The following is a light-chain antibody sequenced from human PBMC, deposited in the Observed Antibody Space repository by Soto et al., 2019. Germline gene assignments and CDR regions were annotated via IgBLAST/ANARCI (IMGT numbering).Light chain of an antibody. J-gene: IGLJ2*01. CDR2: DND. CDR1: SANIGNNY. V-gene: IGLV1-51*01. Sequence: QSVLTQPPSVSAAPGQTVTISCSGSSANIGNNYVSWYHQVPGTAPKVVIYDNDQRPSGIPDRFSGSKSGTSATLGITGLRTGDEADYYCLTWDSSLSVAVFGGGTKLTVL. CDR3: LTWDSSLSVAV.